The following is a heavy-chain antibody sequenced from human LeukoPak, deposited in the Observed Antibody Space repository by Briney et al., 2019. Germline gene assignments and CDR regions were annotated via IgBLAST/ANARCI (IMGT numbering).Heavy chain of an antibody. CDR3: ARESTVMVAFDI. D-gene: IGHD4-17*01. CDR1: GFTFSTYS. CDR2: ISSSSSYI. V-gene: IGHV3-21*01. Sequence: GGSLRLSCAASGFTFSTYSMNWVRQAPGKGLEWVSSISSSSSYIYYADSVKGRFTISRDNAKNSLYLQMNSLRAEDTAVYYCARESTVMVAFDIWGQGTMVTVSS. J-gene: IGHJ3*02.